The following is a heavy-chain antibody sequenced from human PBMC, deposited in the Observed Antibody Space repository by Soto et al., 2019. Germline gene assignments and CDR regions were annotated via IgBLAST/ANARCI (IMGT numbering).Heavy chain of an antibody. D-gene: IGHD2-15*01. CDR3: ARGYCSGGSCYLPYYGMDV. CDR2: INPNSGGT. V-gene: IGHV1-2*02. Sequence: GASVKVSCKASGYTFTGYYMHWVRQAPGQGLEWMGWINPNSGGTNYAQKFQGRVTMTRDTSISTAYMELSGLRSDDTAVYYCARGYCSGGSCYLPYYGMDVWGQGTTVTVSS. CDR1: GYTFTGYY. J-gene: IGHJ6*02.